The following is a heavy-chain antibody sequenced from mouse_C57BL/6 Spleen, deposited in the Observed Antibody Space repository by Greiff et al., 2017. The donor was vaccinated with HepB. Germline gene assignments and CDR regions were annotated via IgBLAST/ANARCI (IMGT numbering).Heavy chain of an antibody. Sequence: SCKASGYTFTSYWMQWVKQRPGQGLEWIGEIDPSDSYTNYNQKFKGKATLTVDTSSSTAYMQLSSLTSEDSAVYYCARMGMELGRNYWGQGTTLTVSS. V-gene: IGHV1-50*01. CDR2: IDPSDSYT. J-gene: IGHJ2*01. CDR1: GYTFTSYW. CDR3: ARMGMELGRNY. D-gene: IGHD4-1*01.